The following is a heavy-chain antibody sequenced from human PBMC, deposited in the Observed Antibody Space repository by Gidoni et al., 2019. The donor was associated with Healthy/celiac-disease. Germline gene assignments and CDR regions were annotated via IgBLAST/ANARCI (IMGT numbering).Heavy chain of an antibody. V-gene: IGHV3-23*01. CDR3: ANSLRYFAWLTKGGAFDI. CDR1: GFTFRSYA. CDR2: ISGSGGST. D-gene: IGHD3-9*01. Sequence: EVQLLESGGGLVQPGGSLRLSCAAPGFTFRSYAMSWVRQAPGKGLEWVSTISGSGGSTYYADSVKGRFTISRDNSKNTLYLQMNSLRAEDTAVYYCANSLRYFAWLTKGGAFDIWGQGTMVIVSS. J-gene: IGHJ3*02.